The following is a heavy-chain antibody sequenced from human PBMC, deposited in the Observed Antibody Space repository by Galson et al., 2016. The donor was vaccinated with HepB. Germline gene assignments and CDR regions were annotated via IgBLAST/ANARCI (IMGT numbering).Heavy chain of an antibody. CDR2: INSGGSHI. Sequence: SLRLSCAASGFTFRNSAMNWVRQAPGKGLEWVSSINSGGSHIDYADSVKGRFAISRDNAKNSLYLKMDNLRGDDTAVYHCARGGGSYAFWGLGTLVIVSS. V-gene: IGHV3-21*01. D-gene: IGHD1-26*01. CDR3: ARGGGSYAF. J-gene: IGHJ4*02. CDR1: GFTFRNSA.